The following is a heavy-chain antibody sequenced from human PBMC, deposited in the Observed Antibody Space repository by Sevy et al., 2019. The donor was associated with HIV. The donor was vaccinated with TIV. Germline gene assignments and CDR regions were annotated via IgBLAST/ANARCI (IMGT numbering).Heavy chain of an antibody. J-gene: IGHJ6*03. CDR1: GFTFSSYW. V-gene: IGHV3-7*03. CDR3: ARYDRIAAAERDYYYYMDV. D-gene: IGHD6-13*01. Sequence: GGSLRLSCAASGFTFSSYWMIWVRQAPGKGLEWVANIKQDGSEKYYVDSVKGRLTIARDNAKNSLYLQMNSLRAEDTAVYYCARYDRIAAAERDYYYYMDVWGKGTTVTVSS. CDR2: IKQDGSEK.